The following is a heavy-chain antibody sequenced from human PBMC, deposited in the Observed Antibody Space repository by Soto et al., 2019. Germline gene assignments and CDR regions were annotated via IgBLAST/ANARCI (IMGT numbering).Heavy chain of an antibody. J-gene: IGHJ6*02. CDR3: ARPSRADTAPFPDQYYYYYGMDV. CDR1: GFTFSSYG. CDR2: IWYDGSNK. D-gene: IGHD5-18*01. V-gene: IGHV3-33*01. Sequence: QVQLVESGGGVVQPGRSLRLSCAASGFTFSSYGMHWVRQAPGKGLEWVAVIWYDGSNKYYADSVKGRFTISRDNSKNTLYLQMNSLRAEDTAVYYFARPSRADTAPFPDQYYYYYGMDVWGQGTTVTVSS.